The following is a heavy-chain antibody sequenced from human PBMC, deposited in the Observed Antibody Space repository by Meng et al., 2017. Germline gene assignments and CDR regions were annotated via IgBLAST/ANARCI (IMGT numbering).Heavy chain of an antibody. J-gene: IGHJ4*02. Sequence: QGQLQQWGAGLLKPSETLSLTCAVYGGSFSGYYWSWIRQPPGKGLEWIGEINHSGSTNYNPSLKSRVTISVDKSKNQFSLKLSSVTAADTAVYYCARGTDYGDYYFDYWGQGTLVTVSS. CDR2: INHSGST. CDR1: GGSFSGYY. CDR3: ARGTDYGDYYFDY. D-gene: IGHD4-17*01. V-gene: IGHV4-34*01.